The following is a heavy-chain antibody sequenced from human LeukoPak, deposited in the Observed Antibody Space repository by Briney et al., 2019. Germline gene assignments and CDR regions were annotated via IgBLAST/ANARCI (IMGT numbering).Heavy chain of an antibody. Sequence: GGSLRLSCVASGFTFSSYAMHWVRQAPGKGLEWVAVISYDGSNEYYADSVKGRFTISRDNSKNTLYLQMSSLRAEDTAVYYCAKEFNRGLPDYWGQGTLVTVPS. V-gene: IGHV3-30*04. D-gene: IGHD2-21*01. J-gene: IGHJ4*02. CDR3: AKEFNRGLPDY. CDR2: ISYDGSNE. CDR1: GFTFSSYA.